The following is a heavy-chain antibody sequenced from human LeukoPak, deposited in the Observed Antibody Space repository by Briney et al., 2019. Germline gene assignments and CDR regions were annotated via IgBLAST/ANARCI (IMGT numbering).Heavy chain of an antibody. J-gene: IGHJ4*02. V-gene: IGHV3-74*01. D-gene: IGHD3-22*01. CDR1: GFTFSSYW. CDR3: ARGITMIVVAHDY. CDR2: INTDGSST. Sequence: GGSLRLSCAASGFTFSSYWMHWVRHAPGKGLVWVSRINTDGSSTSYADSVKGRFTISRDNAKNTLYLQMNSLRAEDTAVYYCARGITMIVVAHDYWGQGTLVTVSS.